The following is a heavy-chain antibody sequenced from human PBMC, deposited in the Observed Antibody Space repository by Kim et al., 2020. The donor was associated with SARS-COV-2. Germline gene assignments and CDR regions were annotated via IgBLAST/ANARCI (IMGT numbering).Heavy chain of an antibody. CDR1: GYTFTSYG. CDR2: ISAYNGNT. D-gene: IGHD3-22*01. J-gene: IGHJ3*02. V-gene: IGHV1-18*01. Sequence: ASVKVSCKASGYTFTSYGISWVRQAPGQGLEWMGWISAYNGNTNYAQKLQGRVTMTTDTSTSTAYMELRSLRSDDTAVYYCARTPPYHLSYYYDSSGYPSAEAFDIWGQGTMVTVSS. CDR3: ARTPPYHLSYYYDSSGYPSAEAFDI.